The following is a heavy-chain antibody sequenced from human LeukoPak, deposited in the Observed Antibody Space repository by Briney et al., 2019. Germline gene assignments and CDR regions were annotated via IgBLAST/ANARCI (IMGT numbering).Heavy chain of an antibody. J-gene: IGHJ4*02. Sequence: SETLSLTCTVSGGSNSSYYWSWIRQPAGKGLEWIGRIYTSGSTNYNPSLKSRVTMSVDTSKNQFSLKLSSVTAADTAVYYCARGLKYSSSLDYWGQGTLVTVSS. V-gene: IGHV4-4*07. D-gene: IGHD6-13*01. CDR3: ARGLKYSSSLDY. CDR1: GGSNSSYY. CDR2: IYTSGST.